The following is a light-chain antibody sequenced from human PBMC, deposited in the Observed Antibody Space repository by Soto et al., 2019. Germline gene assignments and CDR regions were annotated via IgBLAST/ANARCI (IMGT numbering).Light chain of an antibody. J-gene: IGLJ3*02. CDR1: SSDVGGYDY. CDR3: SSYAGSSTWV. V-gene: IGLV2-11*01. CDR2: DVN. Sequence: QSALTQPRSVSGSPGQSVTISCTGTSSDVGGYDYVSWYQQHPGKAPKLMIYDVNKRPSGVPDRFSGSKSGNTASLTISGLQAEDEADYYCSSYAGSSTWVLGGGTQLTVL.